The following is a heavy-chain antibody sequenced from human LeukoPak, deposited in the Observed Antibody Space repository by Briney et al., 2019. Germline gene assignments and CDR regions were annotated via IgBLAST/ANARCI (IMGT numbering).Heavy chain of an antibody. V-gene: IGHV3-73*01. CDR2: VRIKAKNYAT. CDR3: ARHNEMTH. D-gene: IGHD5-24*01. J-gene: IGHJ1*01. CDR1: GFTFSGSA. Sequence: HPGGSLKLSCAASGFTFSGSAMHWVRQASGRGLEWVGRVRIKAKNYATAYAASVKGRFTISRDHSKNTAYLQMNSLKTEDTAVYYCARHNEMTHWGQGTLVTVSS.